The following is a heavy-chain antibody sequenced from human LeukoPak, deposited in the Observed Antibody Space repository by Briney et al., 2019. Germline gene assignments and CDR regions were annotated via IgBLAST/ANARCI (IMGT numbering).Heavy chain of an antibody. Sequence: LGESLKTSCSASGYKFPNQWLAWVRQMPGKGLEWVGNIYPGDSDTRYNPSFQGHVTISADKSTSTAYLQWSRLQASDTAMYYCARRSVADTTGYGLDLWGQGTLVTVSS. V-gene: IGHV5-51*01. CDR2: IYPGDSDT. CDR3: ARRSVADTTGYGLDL. D-gene: IGHD4-11*01. CDR1: GYKFPNQW. J-gene: IGHJ3*01.